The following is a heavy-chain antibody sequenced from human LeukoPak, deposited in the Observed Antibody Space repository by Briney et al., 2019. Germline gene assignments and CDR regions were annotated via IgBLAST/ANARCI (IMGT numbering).Heavy chain of an antibody. CDR3: ARDARGSGTYTFDY. D-gene: IGHD3-10*01. Sequence: GGSLRLSCAASGLTVSTDYMSWVRQAPGKGLEWVSVIYSSGSTCYADSVKGRFTISRDNSKNTIYLQMNSLRVEDTAVYYCARDARGSGTYTFDYWGQGTLVTVSS. J-gene: IGHJ4*02. V-gene: IGHV3-66*01. CDR2: IYSSGST. CDR1: GLTVSTDY.